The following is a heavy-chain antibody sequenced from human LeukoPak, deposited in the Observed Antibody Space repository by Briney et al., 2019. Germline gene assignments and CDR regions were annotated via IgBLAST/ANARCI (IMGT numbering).Heavy chain of an antibody. V-gene: IGHV3-33*01. CDR2: IWYDGSNE. J-gene: IGHJ3*02. CDR1: GFTFSKYG. CDR3: ARVRGGSSWSYDAFDI. Sequence: GRSLRLSCAASGFTFSKYGMHWVRQAPGKGLEWVAVIWYDGSNEDYADSVKGRFTISRDNSKNTLYLQMNSLRAEDTAVYYCARVRGGSSWSYDAFDIWGQGTMVTVSS. D-gene: IGHD6-13*01.